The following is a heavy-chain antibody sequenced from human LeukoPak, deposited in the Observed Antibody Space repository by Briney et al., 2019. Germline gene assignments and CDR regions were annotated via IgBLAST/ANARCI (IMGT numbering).Heavy chain of an antibody. CDR3: ARHQTINYYYDSSGSIDY. D-gene: IGHD3-22*01. J-gene: IGHJ4*02. CDR1: GGSISSSSYY. CDR2: IYYSGST. V-gene: IGHV4-39*01. Sequence: PSETLSLTCTVSGGSISSSSYYWGWIRQPPGKGLEWIRSIYYSGSTYYNPSLKSRVTISVDTSKNQFSLKLSSVTAADTAVYYCARHQTINYYYDSSGSIDYWGQGTLVTVSS.